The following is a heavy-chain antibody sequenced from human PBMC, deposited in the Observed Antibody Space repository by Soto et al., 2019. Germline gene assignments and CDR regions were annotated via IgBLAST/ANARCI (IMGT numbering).Heavy chain of an antibody. Sequence: QVQLQQWGAGLLKPSETLSLTCAVYGGSFSGYYWSWIRQPPGKGLEWIGESNHSGSTNYNPSLMSRVTISVDTSKNQFSLKLSSVTDADTAVYYCARGGYDFWSGYFGTNFDYWGQGTLVTVSS. V-gene: IGHV4-34*01. J-gene: IGHJ4*02. CDR3: ARGGYDFWSGYFGTNFDY. D-gene: IGHD3-3*01. CDR1: GGSFSGYY. CDR2: SNHSGST.